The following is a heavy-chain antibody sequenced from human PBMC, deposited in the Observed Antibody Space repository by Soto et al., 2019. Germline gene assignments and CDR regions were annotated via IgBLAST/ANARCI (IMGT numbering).Heavy chain of an antibody. CDR2: ISSNGGST. CDR3: TTESVPPIQTGPYGYFDYYYGMDV. V-gene: IGHV3-64*01. J-gene: IGHJ6*02. Sequence: GGSLRVPCAASGFTFSSHAMHWIRPAPGKGLEYVSAISSNGGSTYYANSVKGRFTISRDDSKNTLYLQMDSLKTEDTGVYYCTTESVPPIQTGPYGYFDYYYGMDVWGQGTTVTVSS. CDR1: GFTFSSHA. D-gene: IGHD5-18*01.